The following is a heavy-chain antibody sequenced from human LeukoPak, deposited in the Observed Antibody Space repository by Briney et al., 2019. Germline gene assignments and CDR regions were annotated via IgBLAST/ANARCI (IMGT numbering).Heavy chain of an antibody. Sequence: GGSLRLSCAASGFTFSSYAMSWVRQAPGKGLEWVSAISGMGGSTYYADSVKGRFTISRDNSKNTLYLQMNSLRAEDTAVYYCARRRPGYYYDSSGSSAPDFDYWGQGTLVTVSS. J-gene: IGHJ4*02. CDR3: ARRRPGYYYDSSGSSAPDFDY. CDR1: GFTFSSYA. CDR2: ISGMGGST. V-gene: IGHV3-23*01. D-gene: IGHD3-22*01.